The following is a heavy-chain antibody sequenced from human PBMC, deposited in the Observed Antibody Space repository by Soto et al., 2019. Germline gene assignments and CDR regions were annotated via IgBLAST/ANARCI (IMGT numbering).Heavy chain of an antibody. Sequence: EVQLLESGGGLVQPGGSLRLSCAASGFTFSTYAMSWVRQAPGKGLEWVSGISGSGGTYYADSVKGRFTISRDNSKNTLYLQMNSLRVEDTVLYYCAKIPLTRAWLDFDYWGQGTLVTVSS. D-gene: IGHD3-22*01. V-gene: IGHV3-23*01. CDR1: GFTFSTYA. CDR3: AKIPLTRAWLDFDY. CDR2: ISGSGGT. J-gene: IGHJ4*02.